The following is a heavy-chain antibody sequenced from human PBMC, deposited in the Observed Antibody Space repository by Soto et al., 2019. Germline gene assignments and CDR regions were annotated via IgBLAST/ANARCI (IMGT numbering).Heavy chain of an antibody. CDR2: IKQDGSEK. V-gene: IGHV3-7*03. Sequence: PGGSMRLSCAACGLTFKIYGMSWVRQAPGKGLEWVANIKQDGSEKYYVDSVKGRFTISRDNAKNSLYLQMNSLRAEDTAVYYCARAGYSYGYVWDYYYYYGMDVWGQGTTVTVSS. CDR3: ARAGYSYGYVWDYYYYYGMDV. J-gene: IGHJ6*02. CDR1: GLTFKIYG. D-gene: IGHD5-18*01.